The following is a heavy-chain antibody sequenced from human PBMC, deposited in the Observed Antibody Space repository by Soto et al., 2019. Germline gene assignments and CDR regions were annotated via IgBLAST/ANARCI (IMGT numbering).Heavy chain of an antibody. CDR1: GFTFDDYA. CDR3: AKGQLAYYYYYGMDV. J-gene: IGHJ6*02. CDR2: ISWNSGSI. Sequence: LRLSCAASGFTFDDYAMHWVRQAPGKGLEWVSGISWNSGSIGYADSVKGRFTISRDNAKNSLYLQMNSLRAEDTALYYCAKGQLAYYYYYGMDVWGQGTTVTVSS. D-gene: IGHD6-13*01. V-gene: IGHV3-9*01.